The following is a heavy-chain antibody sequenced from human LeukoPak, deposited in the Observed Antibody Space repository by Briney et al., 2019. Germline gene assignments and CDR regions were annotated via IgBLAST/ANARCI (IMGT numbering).Heavy chain of an antibody. CDR1: GFTFSSYA. J-gene: IGHJ3*02. D-gene: IGHD2-21*01. CDR3: ARHIAGDAFDI. V-gene: IGHV3-74*01. CDR2: ITGDGTGA. Sequence: PGGSLRLSCAASGFTFSSYAMSWVRQAPGEGLVWVSRITGDGTGANYAGSVKGRFTISRDNAKNVLFMQMNSLRAEDTAVYYCARHIAGDAFDIWGQGTMVTVSS.